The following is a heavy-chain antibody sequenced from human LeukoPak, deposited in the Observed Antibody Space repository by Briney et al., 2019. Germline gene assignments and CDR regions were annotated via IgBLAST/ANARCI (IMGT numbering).Heavy chain of an antibody. CDR3: ARTGSSTRWCLPDV. CDR2: IYTSGST. D-gene: IGHD2-2*01. V-gene: IGHV4-4*09. CDR1: GGSISSYY. Sequence: PSETLSLTCTVSGGSISSYYWSWIRQPPGKGLEWIGYIYTSGSTNYNPSLKSRVTISVDTSKSQFSLKLSSVTAADTAVYYCARTGSSTRWCLPDVWGKGTTVTVSS. J-gene: IGHJ6*01.